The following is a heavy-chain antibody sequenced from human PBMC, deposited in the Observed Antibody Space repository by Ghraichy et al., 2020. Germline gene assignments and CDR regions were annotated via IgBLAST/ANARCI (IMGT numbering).Heavy chain of an antibody. Sequence: GGSLRLSCAASGFTFSSYWMTWVRQAPGKGLEWVANTKYDGSEKYYVDSVKGRFTISRDNAKNSLYLQMNSLRAEDTAVYYCASGLGSSDSRDSLWDPGYFDFWGQGTLVTVSS. CDR1: GFTFSSYW. J-gene: IGHJ4*02. CDR3: ASGLGSSDSRDSLWDPGYFDF. V-gene: IGHV3-7*01. D-gene: IGHD3-22*01. CDR2: TKYDGSEK.